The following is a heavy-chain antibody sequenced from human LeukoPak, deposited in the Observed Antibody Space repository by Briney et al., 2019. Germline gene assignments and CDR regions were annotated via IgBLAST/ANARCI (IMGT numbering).Heavy chain of an antibody. J-gene: IGHJ3*02. D-gene: IGHD1-26*01. Sequence: ASVKVSCKASGYTFTGYYMHWVRQAPGQGLKYMGWINPNSGGTHYAQKFQGRVTMTRDTSISTAYMELSRLRSDDTAVYYCARELVGAHGAFDIWGQRTMVTVSS. V-gene: IGHV1-2*02. CDR2: INPNSGGT. CDR1: GYTFTGYY. CDR3: ARELVGAHGAFDI.